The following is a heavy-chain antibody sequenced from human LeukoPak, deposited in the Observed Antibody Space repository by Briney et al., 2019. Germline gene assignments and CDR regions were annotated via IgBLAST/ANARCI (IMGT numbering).Heavy chain of an antibody. CDR2: MNLKSGYT. CDR1: GYTFISYD. V-gene: IGHV1-8*01. Sequence: ASVKVSCKASGYTFISYDINWVRQATGQGLEWMGWMNLKSGYTGYAQKFQGRVTMTRNTHISTAYMELSSLTFEDTAVYYCARVDGAVDYWGQGTLVTVSS. CDR3: ARVDGAVDY. D-gene: IGHD1-26*01. J-gene: IGHJ4*02.